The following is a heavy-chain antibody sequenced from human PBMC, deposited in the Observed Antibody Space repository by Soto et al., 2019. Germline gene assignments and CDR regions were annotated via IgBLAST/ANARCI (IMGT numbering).Heavy chain of an antibody. J-gene: IGHJ4*02. CDR1: GFRFSSYS. CDR2: ITATGDRT. V-gene: IGHV3-23*01. CDR3: ATINGYFEY. D-gene: IGHD4-17*01. Sequence: QPVGSLRLSCADSGFRFSSYSMSWVRQTPGKGLEWVAAITATGDRTYYADSVTGRFTISRDNSKKTHYLQMTSLRAEDTAMYYCATINGYFEYSGQGNPV.